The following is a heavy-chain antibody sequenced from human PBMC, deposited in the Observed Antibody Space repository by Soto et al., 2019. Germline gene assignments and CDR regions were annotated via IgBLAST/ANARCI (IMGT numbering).Heavy chain of an antibody. J-gene: IGHJ4*01. CDR1: GFTSTGFE. Sequence: ERLVESGGGFLQPGESLRISCAASGFTSTGFELTWVRQVPGRGLEWVAYISASGDTVYYADSVQGRFTISRDNARKSLYLQMGSLRVEDTAIYYCARDSGYGSGSSVNHYLEYWGHGTLVTVSS. CDR3: ARDSGYGSGSSVNHYLEY. D-gene: IGHD3-10*01. CDR2: ISASGDTV. V-gene: IGHV3-48*03.